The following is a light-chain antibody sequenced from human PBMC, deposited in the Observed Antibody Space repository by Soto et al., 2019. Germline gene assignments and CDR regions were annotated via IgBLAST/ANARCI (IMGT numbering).Light chain of an antibody. Sequence: QSALTQPPSASGSPGQSVTISCTGSSSDVGGYNYVSWYQHHPGKAPKLMIYEVTKRPSGVADRFSGSKSGNTASLTVSGLQAEDEAEYYCGSYVGSNSYVFGTGTKLTVL. CDR2: EVT. CDR1: SSDVGGYNY. V-gene: IGLV2-8*01. J-gene: IGLJ1*01. CDR3: GSYVGSNSYV.